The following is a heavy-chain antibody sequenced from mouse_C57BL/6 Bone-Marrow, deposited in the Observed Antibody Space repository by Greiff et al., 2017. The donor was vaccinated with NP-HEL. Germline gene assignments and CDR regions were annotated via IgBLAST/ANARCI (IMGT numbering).Heavy chain of an antibody. J-gene: IGHJ4*01. CDR2: INPSTGGT. CDR1: GYSFTGYY. CDR3: ARKGDYGSSYPYYAMDY. D-gene: IGHD1-1*01. Sequence: VQLQPSGPELVKPGASVKISCKASGYSFTGYYMNWVEPSPEKNLEWIGEINPSTGGTTYNPKFKAKAPLTVDKSSSTAYMQLKSLTSEDSAVYYCARKGDYGSSYPYYAMDYWGQGTSVTVSS. V-gene: IGHV1-42*01.